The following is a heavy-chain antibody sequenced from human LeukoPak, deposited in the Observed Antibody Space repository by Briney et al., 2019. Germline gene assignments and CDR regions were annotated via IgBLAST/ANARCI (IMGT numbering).Heavy chain of an antibody. CDR3: ARKGSSGQLL. CDR2: INPSGGST. V-gene: IGHV1-46*01. D-gene: IGHD3-22*01. Sequence: ASVKVSCKASAYAFTNYYLHWVRQAPGQGLEWMGIINPSGGSTSYAQKFQGRVTMTRDTSTSTVYMELSSLRSEDTAVYYCARKGSSGQLLWGQGSMVTVSP. J-gene: IGHJ3*01. CDR1: AYAFTNYY.